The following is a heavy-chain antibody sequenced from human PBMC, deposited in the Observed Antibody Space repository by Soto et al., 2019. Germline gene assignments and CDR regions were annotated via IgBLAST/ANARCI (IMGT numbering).Heavy chain of an antibody. CDR3: ARVGSCSGGSCFGRRIAFDI. CDR2: IYYSGST. Sequence: QVQLQESGPGLVKPSQTLSLTCTVSGGSISSGGYYWSWIRQHPGKGLEWIGYIYYSGSTYYNPSLKSRVTISVDTSKNQFSLKLSSVTAADTAVYYCARVGSCSGGSCFGRRIAFDIWGQGTMVTVSS. V-gene: IGHV4-31*03. J-gene: IGHJ3*02. CDR1: GGSISSGGYY. D-gene: IGHD2-15*01.